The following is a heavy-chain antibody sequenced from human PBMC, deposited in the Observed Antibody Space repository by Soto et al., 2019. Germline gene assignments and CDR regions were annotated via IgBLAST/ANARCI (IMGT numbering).Heavy chain of an antibody. Sequence: EVQLVESGGGLVQPGGSLRLSCAASGFTVSSTYMSWVRQAPGKGLEWVSVIYSGGSTYYADSVKGRFTISRDNSKNTLYLQMNSLRDGETAVYDCARDKLPGVVVVDPGAFDNWGQGTMVTVSS. CDR1: GFTVSSTY. D-gene: IGHD2-15*01. CDR3: ARDKLPGVVVVDPGAFDN. J-gene: IGHJ3*02. CDR2: IYSGGST. V-gene: IGHV3-66*01.